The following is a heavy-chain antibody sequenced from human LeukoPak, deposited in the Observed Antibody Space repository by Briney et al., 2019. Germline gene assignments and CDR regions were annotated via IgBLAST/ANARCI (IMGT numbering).Heavy chain of an antibody. CDR2: ISSSSSYI. CDR1: GFTFSSYS. D-gene: IGHD6-13*01. Sequence: GGSLRLSYAASGFTFSSYSMNWVRQAPGKGLEWVSSISSSSSYIYYADSVKGRFTISRDNAKNSLYLQMNSLRAEDTAVYYCAKVPPLGSSWPFDYWGQGTLVTVSS. J-gene: IGHJ4*02. CDR3: AKVPPLGSSWPFDY. V-gene: IGHV3-21*04.